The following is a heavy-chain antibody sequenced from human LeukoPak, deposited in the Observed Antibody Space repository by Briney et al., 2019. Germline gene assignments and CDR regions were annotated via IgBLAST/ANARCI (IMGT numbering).Heavy chain of an antibody. Sequence: PSETLSLTCTVSGGSISSGGYYWSWIRQPPGKGLEWIGEINHSGSTNYNPSLKSRVTISVDTSKNQFSLKLSSVTAADTAVYYCARGTRLRELLKPRYNWFDPWGQGTLVTVSS. J-gene: IGHJ5*02. D-gene: IGHD4-11*01. V-gene: IGHV4-39*07. CDR1: GGSISSGGYY. CDR2: INHSGST. CDR3: ARGTRLRELLKPRYNWFDP.